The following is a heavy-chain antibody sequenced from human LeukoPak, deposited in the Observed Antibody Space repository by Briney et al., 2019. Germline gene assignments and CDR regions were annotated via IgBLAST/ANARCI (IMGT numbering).Heavy chain of an antibody. J-gene: IGHJ4*02. D-gene: IGHD3-10*01. CDR3: AISRWFGELRSDY. CDR1: GYTFTSYY. CDR2: INPSGGST. Sequence: ASVKVSCKASGYTFTSYYMHWVRQAPGQGLEWMGIINPSGGSTSYAQKFQGRVTMTTDTSTSTAYMELRSLRSDDTAVYYCAISRWFGELRSDYWGQGTLVTVSS. V-gene: IGHV1-46*01.